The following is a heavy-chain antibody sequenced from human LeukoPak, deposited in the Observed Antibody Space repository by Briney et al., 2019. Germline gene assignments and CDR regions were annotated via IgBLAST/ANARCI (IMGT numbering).Heavy chain of an antibody. CDR1: GFTFSGYA. Sequence: GGSLRLSCAASGFTFSGYAMNWVRQAPGKGLEWVSLIFASGSTTKYADSVKGRFTISRDNSKNTLYLQMNSLRAEDTAVYYCGKGPRPDCINHFDHWGQGTLVTVSS. V-gene: IGHV3-23*05. D-gene: IGHD2-8*01. CDR2: IFASGSTT. CDR3: GKGPRPDCINHFDH. J-gene: IGHJ4*03.